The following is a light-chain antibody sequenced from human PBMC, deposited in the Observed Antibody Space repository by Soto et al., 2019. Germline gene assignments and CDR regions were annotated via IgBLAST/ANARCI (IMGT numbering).Light chain of an antibody. CDR2: GAS. J-gene: IGKJ1*01. Sequence: DIQMTQSPSSLSASVGDRVTITCRASQGISNYIAWYQQKPGKVPKLLIYGASTLQSGVPSRFSGSGSGTDFTLTISSLQPEDVATYSCQNYNSAFPTFVQGTKVEIK. CDR3: QNYNSAFPT. V-gene: IGKV1-27*01. CDR1: QGISNY.